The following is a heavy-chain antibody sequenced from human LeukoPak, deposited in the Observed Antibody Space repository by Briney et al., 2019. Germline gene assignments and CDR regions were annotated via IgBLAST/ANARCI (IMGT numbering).Heavy chain of an antibody. CDR2: ISGSGGST. Sequence: GGSLRLSCAASGFTFSSYAMSWVRQAPGKRLEWVSAISGSGGSTYYADSVKGRFTISRDNSKNTLYLQMNSLRAEDTAVYYCAKDPLSEWELRDYWGQGTLVTVSS. CDR1: GFTFSSYA. V-gene: IGHV3-23*01. J-gene: IGHJ4*02. CDR3: AKDPLSEWELRDY. D-gene: IGHD1-26*01.